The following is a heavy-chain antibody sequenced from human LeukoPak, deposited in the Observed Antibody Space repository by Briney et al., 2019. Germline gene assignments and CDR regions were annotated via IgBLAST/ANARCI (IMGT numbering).Heavy chain of an antibody. Sequence: PGGTLRLSCAASGFTFSSYGMSWVRQAPGKGLEWVSAISGSAVSTYYADSVKGRFTISRDNSKNTLYLQMNSLRAEDTAVYYCAKWARYCTNGVCYYFDYWGQGTLVAVSS. CDR3: AKWARYCTNGVCYYFDY. D-gene: IGHD2-8*01. CDR2: ISGSAVST. V-gene: IGHV3-23*01. J-gene: IGHJ4*02. CDR1: GFTFSSYG.